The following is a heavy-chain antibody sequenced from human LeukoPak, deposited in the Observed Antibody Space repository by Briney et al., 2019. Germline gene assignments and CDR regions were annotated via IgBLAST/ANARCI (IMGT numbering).Heavy chain of an antibody. D-gene: IGHD3-9*01. Sequence: SETLSLTCTVSGGSINSGSYYWTWIRQPAGKGLEWIGRIYTSGSTNYNPSLKSRVTISDDMSKNQFSLKLSSVTAADTAVYYCAKDNDVLRYFDWANDAFDIWGQGTMVTVSS. CDR3: AKDNDVLRYFDWANDAFDI. CDR1: GGSINSGSYY. J-gene: IGHJ3*02. V-gene: IGHV4-61*02. CDR2: IYTSGST.